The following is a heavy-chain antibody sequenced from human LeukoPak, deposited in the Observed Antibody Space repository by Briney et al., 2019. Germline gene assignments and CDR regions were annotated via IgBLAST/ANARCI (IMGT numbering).Heavy chain of an antibody. D-gene: IGHD2-2*01. V-gene: IGHV4-30-4*01. J-gene: IGHJ5*02. Sequence: SETLSLTCTVSGGSISSGDHYWRWIRQPPGKGLEWIGYIYYSGSTYYNPSLKSRVTISVDTSKNQFSLKLSSVTAADTAVYYCARVIPAAIFAVDWFDPWGQGTLVTVSS. CDR1: GGSISSGDHY. CDR2: IYYSGST. CDR3: ARVIPAAIFAVDWFDP.